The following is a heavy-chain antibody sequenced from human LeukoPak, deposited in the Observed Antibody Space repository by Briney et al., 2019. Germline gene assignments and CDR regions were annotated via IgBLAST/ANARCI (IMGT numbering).Heavy chain of an antibody. CDR1: GGSISSSSYY. CDR2: IYYSGST. CDR3: ARLRYYDSSGYGD. V-gene: IGHV4-39*07. D-gene: IGHD3-22*01. Sequence: PSETLSLTCTVSGGSISSSSYYWGWIRQPPGKGLEWIGSIYYSGSTYYNPSLKSRVTISVDTSKNQFSLKLSSVTAADTAVYYCARLRYYDSSGYGDWGQGTLVTVSS. J-gene: IGHJ4*02.